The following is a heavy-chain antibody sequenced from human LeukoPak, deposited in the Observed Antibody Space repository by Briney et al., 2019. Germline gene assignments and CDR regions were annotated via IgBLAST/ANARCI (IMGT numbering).Heavy chain of an antibody. CDR1: GGSISSGDYY. Sequence: PSETLSLTCTVSGGSISSGDYYWSWIRQPPGKGLEWIGYIYYSGSTYYNPSLKSRVTISVDTSKNQFSLKLSSVTAADTTVYYCARERDVDIVATIDDWGQGTLVTVSS. V-gene: IGHV4-30-4*01. CDR2: IYYSGST. CDR3: ARERDVDIVATIDD. D-gene: IGHD5-12*01. J-gene: IGHJ4*02.